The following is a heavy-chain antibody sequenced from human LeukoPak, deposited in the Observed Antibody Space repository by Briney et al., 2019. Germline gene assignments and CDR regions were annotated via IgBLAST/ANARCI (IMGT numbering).Heavy chain of an antibody. J-gene: IGHJ5*02. CDR1: GFTFGSYE. Sequence: PGGSLRLSCAASGFTFGSYEMNWVRQAPGEGLEWVSYISSSGNTIYYADSVKGRFTISRDNAKNSLYLQMNSLRAEDTAVYYCARTSGYCISTSCYNWFDPWGQGTLVTVSS. CDR2: ISSSGNTI. CDR3: ARTSGYCISTSCYNWFDP. V-gene: IGHV3-48*03. D-gene: IGHD2-2*03.